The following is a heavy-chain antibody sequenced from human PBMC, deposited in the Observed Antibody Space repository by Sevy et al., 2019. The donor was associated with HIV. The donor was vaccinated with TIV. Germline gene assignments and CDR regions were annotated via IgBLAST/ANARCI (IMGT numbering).Heavy chain of an antibody. CDR3: ARGAIAAAGYSYGMDV. Sequence: SETLSLTCAVSGASITSSAWSTWVRQPPGKGLEWIGKRYHSGSTTYNPSLKSRVTILVDDSKNQFSLHLKSVTAADTAVYYCARGAIAAAGYSYGMDVWGQGTTVTVSS. V-gene: IGHV4-4*02. CDR1: GASITSSAW. J-gene: IGHJ6*02. CDR2: RYHSGST. D-gene: IGHD6-13*01.